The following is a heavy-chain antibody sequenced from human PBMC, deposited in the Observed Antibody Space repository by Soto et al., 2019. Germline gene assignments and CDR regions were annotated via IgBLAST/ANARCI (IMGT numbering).Heavy chain of an antibody. Sequence: QVQLVESGGGVVQPGRSLRLSCAASGFTFSSYGMHWVRQAPGKGLEWVAVISYDGSNKYYADSVKGRFTISRDNSKNTLYLQMNSLRAEDTAVYYCAKSIGLDTAMVNYIDYWGQGTLVTVSS. CDR2: ISYDGSNK. D-gene: IGHD5-18*01. CDR1: GFTFSSYG. CDR3: AKSIGLDTAMVNYIDY. J-gene: IGHJ4*02. V-gene: IGHV3-30*18.